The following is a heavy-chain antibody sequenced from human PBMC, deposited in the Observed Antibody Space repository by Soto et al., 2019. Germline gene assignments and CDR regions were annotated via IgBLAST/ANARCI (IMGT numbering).Heavy chain of an antibody. D-gene: IGHD3-10*01. Sequence: LSLTCTVSGGSISSGGYYWSWIRQHPGKGLEWIGYIYYSGSTYYNPSLKSRVTISVDTSKNQFSLKLSSVTAADTAVYYCARARGSGSYNDYWGQGTLVTVSS. J-gene: IGHJ4*02. V-gene: IGHV4-31*03. CDR1: GGSISSGGYY. CDR2: IYYSGST. CDR3: ARARGSGSYNDY.